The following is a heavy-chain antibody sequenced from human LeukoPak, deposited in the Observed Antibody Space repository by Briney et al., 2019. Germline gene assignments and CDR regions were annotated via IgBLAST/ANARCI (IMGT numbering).Heavy chain of an antibody. V-gene: IGHV3-30-3*01. CDR1: GFTFSSYA. CDR3: ARDGYYYDSSGYPGSIDY. D-gene: IGHD3-22*01. J-gene: IGHJ4*02. Sequence: GGSLRLSCVASGFTFSSYAMHWVRQAPGKGLEWVAVISYDGSNKYYADSVKGRFTISRDNSKNTLYLQMNSLRAEDTAVYYRARDGYYYDSSGYPGSIDYWGQGTLVTVSS. CDR2: ISYDGSNK.